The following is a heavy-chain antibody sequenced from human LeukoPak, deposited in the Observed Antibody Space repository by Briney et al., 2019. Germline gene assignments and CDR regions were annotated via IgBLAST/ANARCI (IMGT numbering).Heavy chain of an antibody. V-gene: IGHV3-23*01. CDR1: GFTFSSYG. Sequence: GGSLRLSCAASGFTFSSYGMSWVRQAPGKGLEWVSGISGTGGSTYYADSVKGRFTMSRDNSRNTLYLQMNSLRAEDTAVYYCAKDRDGDFNWFDPWGQGTLVTVSS. D-gene: IGHD3-10*01. CDR2: ISGTGGST. CDR3: AKDRDGDFNWFDP. J-gene: IGHJ5*02.